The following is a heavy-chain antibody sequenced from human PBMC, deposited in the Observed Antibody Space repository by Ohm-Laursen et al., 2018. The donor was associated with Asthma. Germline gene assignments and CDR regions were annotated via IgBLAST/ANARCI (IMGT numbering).Heavy chain of an antibody. CDR1: GFTFSNYN. V-gene: IGHV3-48*01. D-gene: IGHD3-16*01. Sequence: GSLRLSCTASGFTFSNYNMIWVRQAPGKGLDWVSSITTGSSTIYYADSVRGRFTVSTDKVTNSLYLQINSLRPEDTAVYYCAAWGPRIYWGQGTLVTVSS. CDR2: ITTGSSTI. J-gene: IGHJ4*02. CDR3: AAWGPRIY.